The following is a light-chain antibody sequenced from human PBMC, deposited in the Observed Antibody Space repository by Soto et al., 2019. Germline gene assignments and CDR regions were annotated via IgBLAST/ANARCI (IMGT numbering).Light chain of an antibody. CDR2: YAS. Sequence: EILMTQSPATLSVSPGERVTLSCRASQSVSNNLAWYQQKPGQAPRLLIYYASTRATGIPARFSGSGSGTEFTLTISSLQSEDFALPYCQQYNNWPPIPFGQGTRVXIK. J-gene: IGKJ5*01. V-gene: IGKV3-15*01. CDR3: QQYNNWPPIP. CDR1: QSVSNN.